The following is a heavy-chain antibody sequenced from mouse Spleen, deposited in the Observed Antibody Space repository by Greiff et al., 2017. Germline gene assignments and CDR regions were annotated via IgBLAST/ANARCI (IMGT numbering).Heavy chain of an antibody. D-gene: IGHD1-1*01. CDR3: ARDDHYGYAMDY. CDR1: GFTFSAFY. J-gene: IGHJ4*01. V-gene: IGHV7-1*02. Sequence: EVMLVESGGGLVQPGGSLRLSCATSGFTFSAFYMEWVRQPPGKRLGWIAASRNKANDYTTEYSASVKGPFIVSRDTSQSILYLQMNALRAEDTAIYYCARDDHYGYAMDYWGQGTSVTVSS. CDR2: SRNKANDYTT.